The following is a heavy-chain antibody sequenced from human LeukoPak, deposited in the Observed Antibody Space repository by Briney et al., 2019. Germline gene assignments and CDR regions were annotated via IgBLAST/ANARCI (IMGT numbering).Heavy chain of an antibody. CDR1: GFTFSSYS. CDR3: ARVITMIRGVIDY. D-gene: IGHD3-10*01. Sequence: PGGSLRLSCAASGFTFSSYSMNWVRQAPGKGLEWVSSTSSSSSYIYYADSVKGRFTISRDNAKNSLYLQMNSLRAEDTAVYYCARVITMIRGVIDYWGQGTLVTVSS. CDR2: TSSSSSYI. J-gene: IGHJ4*02. V-gene: IGHV3-21*01.